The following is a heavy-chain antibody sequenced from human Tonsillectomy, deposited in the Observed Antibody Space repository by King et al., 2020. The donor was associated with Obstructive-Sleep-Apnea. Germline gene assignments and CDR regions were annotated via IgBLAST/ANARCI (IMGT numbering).Heavy chain of an antibody. V-gene: IGHV5-51*01. J-gene: IGHJ5*02. CDR1: GYNFTRYW. Sequence: QLVQSGAEVKKPGESLKISCKGSGYNFTRYWIGWVRQMPGKGLEWMGVIYPGDSDARYSPSFQGQITISADKSISTAYLQWSRLKASDTAMYYCARGSRQLWWFDPWGQGTLVTVSS. D-gene: IGHD6-13*01. CDR3: ARGSRQLWWFDP. CDR2: IYPGDSDA.